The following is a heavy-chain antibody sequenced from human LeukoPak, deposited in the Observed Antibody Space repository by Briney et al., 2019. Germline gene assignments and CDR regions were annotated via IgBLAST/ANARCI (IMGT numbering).Heavy chain of an antibody. D-gene: IGHD3-10*01. CDR3: ARGYYGSGSYSLYFDY. J-gene: IGHJ4*02. CDR2: ISYSGST. CDR1: GGSISSSSYY. Sequence: ASETLSLTCTVSGGSISSSSYYWGWIRQPPGKGLEWIGSISYSGSTYYNPSLKSRVTISVDTSNNQFSLKLSSVTAADTAVYYCARGYYGSGSYSLYFDYWGQGILVTVSS. V-gene: IGHV4-39*01.